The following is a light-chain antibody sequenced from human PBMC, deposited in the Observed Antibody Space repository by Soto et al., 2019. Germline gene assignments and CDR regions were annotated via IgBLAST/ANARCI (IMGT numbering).Light chain of an antibody. Sequence: QSVLTQPPSASGSPGRSVTISCTGTSSDLGGYNSVSWFQQHPGKAPKVIIYEVTERPSGVPDRFSGSKFGNTASLTVSGLQAEDEADYYCSSYAGSNNYVFGTGTKVTVL. CDR1: SSDLGGYNS. J-gene: IGLJ1*01. CDR2: EVT. V-gene: IGLV2-8*01. CDR3: SSYAGSNNYV.